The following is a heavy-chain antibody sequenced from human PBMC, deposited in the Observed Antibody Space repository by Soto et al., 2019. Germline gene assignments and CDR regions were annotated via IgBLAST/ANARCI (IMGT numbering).Heavy chain of an antibody. D-gene: IGHD2-15*01. V-gene: IGHV1-3*01. CDR3: ARSIQYCSGGSCYSGCSDY. CDR1: GYTFTSYA. CDR2: INAGNGNT. Sequence: GASVKVSCKASGYTFTSYAMHWVRQAPGQRLEWMGWINAGNGNTKYSQKFQGRVTITRDTSASTAYMELSSLRSEDTAVYYCARSIQYCSGGSCYSGCSDYWGQGTPVTVSS. J-gene: IGHJ4*02.